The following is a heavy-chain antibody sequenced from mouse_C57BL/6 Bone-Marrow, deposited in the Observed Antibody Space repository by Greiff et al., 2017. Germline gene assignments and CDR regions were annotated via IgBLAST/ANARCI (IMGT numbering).Heavy chain of an antibody. CDR3: AIIYDGSYFDAMDY. CDR1: GFTFSDYG. D-gene: IGHD2-3*01. J-gene: IGHJ4*01. CDR2: ISSGSSTI. V-gene: IGHV5-17*01. Sequence: EVQLVESGGGLVKPGGSLKLSCAASGFTFSDYGMHWVRQAPEKGLEWVAYISSGSSTIYYADTVKGRFTIPRDNAKNTLFLQMTSLTSEDTAMYYCAIIYDGSYFDAMDYWGQGTSVTVSS.